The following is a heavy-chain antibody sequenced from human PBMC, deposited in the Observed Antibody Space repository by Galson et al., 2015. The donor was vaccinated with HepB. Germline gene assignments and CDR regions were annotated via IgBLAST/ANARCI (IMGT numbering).Heavy chain of an antibody. Sequence: SLRLSCAASGFTFSNYAMSWVRQAPGKGLEWVSAISGSGGRTYYADSVKGRFTISRDNSKNTLYLQMNSLRAEDTAVYFCAKTQVWEPPHWFDSWGQGTLVTVSS. V-gene: IGHV3-23*01. D-gene: IGHD1-26*01. CDR2: ISGSGGRT. CDR3: AKTQVWEPPHWFDS. J-gene: IGHJ5*01. CDR1: GFTFSNYA.